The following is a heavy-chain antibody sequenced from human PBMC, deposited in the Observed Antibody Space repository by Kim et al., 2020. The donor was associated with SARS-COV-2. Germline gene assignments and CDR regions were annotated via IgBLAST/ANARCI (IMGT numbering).Heavy chain of an antibody. CDR2: IYYST. Sequence: SETLSLTCTVSGGSIRSYYWSWIRQPPGKGLEWIGYIYYSTNYNPSLNSRVTISVDTSKNQFSLRLTSLTAAYTAVYYCARDVSDTQHHYYYAMDVWGQGTTVTVSS. CDR3: ARDVSDTQHHYYYAMDV. CDR1: GGSIRSYY. D-gene: IGHD5-18*01. V-gene: IGHV4-59*12. J-gene: IGHJ6*02.